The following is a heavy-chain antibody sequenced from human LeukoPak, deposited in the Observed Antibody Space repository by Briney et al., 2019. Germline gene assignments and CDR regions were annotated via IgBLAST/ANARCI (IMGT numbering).Heavy chain of an antibody. CDR1: GXSLTXYY. D-gene: IGHD3-16*01. CDR2: IHSDGTT. Sequence: TXXVSGXSLTXYYXGWIRQPPGKGLEFIGYIHSDGTTNYYSSLQSRVAISLDTSKIQFSLRLYSVTAADTALYFCARLNFRGGEALHFDSWGQGTPVTVSS. J-gene: IGHJ4*02. V-gene: IGHV4-4*09. CDR3: ARLNFRGGEALHFDS.